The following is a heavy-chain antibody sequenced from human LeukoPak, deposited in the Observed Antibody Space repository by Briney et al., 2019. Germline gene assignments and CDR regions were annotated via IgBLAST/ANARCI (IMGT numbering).Heavy chain of an antibody. CDR1: GFTFSSYS. CDR3: ARDRPQPYSGSSSPRY. V-gene: IGHV3-21*01. CDR2: ISSSSSYI. D-gene: IGHD1-26*01. Sequence: GGSLRLSCAASGFTFSSYSMNWVRQAPGKGLEWVSSISSSSSYIYYADSVKGRFTISRDNAKNSLYLQMNSLRAEDTAVYYCARDRPQPYSGSSSPRYWGQGTLVTVSS. J-gene: IGHJ4*02.